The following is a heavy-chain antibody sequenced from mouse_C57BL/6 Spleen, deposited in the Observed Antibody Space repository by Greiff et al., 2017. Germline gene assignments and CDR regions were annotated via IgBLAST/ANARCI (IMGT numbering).Heavy chain of an antibody. CDR1: GYTFTSYW. J-gene: IGHJ1*03. CDR3: ARTGNCYGSSYGYFDF. V-gene: IGHV1-69*01. D-gene: IGHD1-1*01. CDR2: IDPSDSYT. Sequence: QVQLQQPGAELVMPGASVKLSCKASGYTFTSYWMHWVKQRPGQGLEWIGEIDPSDSYTNYNQKFKGKTTLTVDKYSSTAYMQLSSLTSEVSAVYYGARTGNCYGSSYGYFDFWGTGTTVTVSS.